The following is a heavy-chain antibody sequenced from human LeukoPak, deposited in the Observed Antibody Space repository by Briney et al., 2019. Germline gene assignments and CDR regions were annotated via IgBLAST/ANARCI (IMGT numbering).Heavy chain of an antibody. V-gene: IGHV1-46*01. CDR1: GYTFTSYY. D-gene: IGHD2-2*01. J-gene: IGHJ4*02. CDR3: ARASTPAATGY. CDR2: INPSGGST. Sequence: ASVKVSCKASGYTFTSYYMHWVRQAPGQGLEWMGIINPSGGSTDYAQEFQGRVTMTRDTSTSTVYMELSSLRSEDTAVYYCARASTPAATGYWGQGTLVTVSS.